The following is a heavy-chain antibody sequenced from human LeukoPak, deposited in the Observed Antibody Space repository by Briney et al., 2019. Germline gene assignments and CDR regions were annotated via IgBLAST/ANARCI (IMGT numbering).Heavy chain of an antibody. V-gene: IGHV4-38-2*01. CDR1: VYSISSGYY. CDR3: ASHRGGEYCSSTSCRPYYFDY. Sequence: SETLSLTCAVSVYSISSGYYWWCIREPAGKEQEWIGSIYHSGSTYYNPSLKSRVTISVDTSKNQFSLKLNSATAADTAVYYCASHRGGEYCSSTSCRPYYFDYWGQGTLVTVSS. J-gene: IGHJ4*02. CDR2: IYHSGST. D-gene: IGHD2-2*01.